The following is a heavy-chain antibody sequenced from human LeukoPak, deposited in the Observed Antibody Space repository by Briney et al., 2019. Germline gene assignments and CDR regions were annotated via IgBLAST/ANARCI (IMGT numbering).Heavy chain of an antibody. CDR1: GFTFRTYS. J-gene: IGHJ4*02. CDR2: ISSSSSYI. V-gene: IGHV3-21*01. D-gene: IGHD3-22*01. CDR3: ARDPTYYYDSSGYPRAPLSVDY. Sequence: GGSLRLSCAASGFTFRTYSMHWVRQAPGKGLEWVSSISSSSSYIYYADSMKGRFTISRANAKNSLYLQMNSLRAEDTAVYYCARDPTYYYDSSGYPRAPLSVDYWGQGTLVTVSS.